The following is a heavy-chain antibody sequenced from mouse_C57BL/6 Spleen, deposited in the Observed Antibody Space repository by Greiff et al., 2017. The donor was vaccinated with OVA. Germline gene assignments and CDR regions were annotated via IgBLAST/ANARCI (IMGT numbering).Heavy chain of an antibody. CDR2: IWRGGST. V-gene: IGHV2-5*01. CDR1: GFSLTSYG. Sequence: QVHVKQSGPGLVQPSQSLSITCTVSGFSLTSYGVHWVRQSPGKGLEWLGVIWRGGSTDYNAAFMSRLSITKDNSKSQVFFKMNSLQADDTAIYYCAKPLYGNYEGYFDVWGTGTTVTVSS. D-gene: IGHD2-1*01. J-gene: IGHJ1*03. CDR3: AKPLYGNYEGYFDV.